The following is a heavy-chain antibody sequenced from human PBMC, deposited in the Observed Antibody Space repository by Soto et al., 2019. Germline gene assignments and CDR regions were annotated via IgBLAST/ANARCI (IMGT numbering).Heavy chain of an antibody. CDR1: GYTFSNYG. Sequence: ASVKVSCKTSGYTFSNYGITWVRQAPGQPLEWLGWISLYSDGTNYAQKFQGRVSMTTDTSTTTAYMELRGLRSDDTAVYYCARAGLTTLELATTYWGQGTLVTVSS. J-gene: IGHJ4*02. CDR3: ARAGLTTLELATTY. D-gene: IGHD5-12*01. V-gene: IGHV1-18*01. CDR2: ISLYSDGT.